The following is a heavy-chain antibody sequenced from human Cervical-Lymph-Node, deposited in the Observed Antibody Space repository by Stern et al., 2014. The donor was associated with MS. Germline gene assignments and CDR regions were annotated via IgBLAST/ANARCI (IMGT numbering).Heavy chain of an antibody. CDR2: IWYDGSKK. V-gene: IGHV3-33*01. J-gene: IGHJ4*02. Sequence: VQLVESGGGVVQPGTSLRLSCVTSGLIFSKNGFHWVRQAPGKGLEWVAVIWYDGSKKYYGGSVKGRFTISRDDSKNTLYLQMNSLRAEDTAVYYCARDLGVTNYCLDSWGQGALVIVSS. D-gene: IGHD1-7*01. CDR1: GLIFSKNG. CDR3: ARDLGVTNYCLDS.